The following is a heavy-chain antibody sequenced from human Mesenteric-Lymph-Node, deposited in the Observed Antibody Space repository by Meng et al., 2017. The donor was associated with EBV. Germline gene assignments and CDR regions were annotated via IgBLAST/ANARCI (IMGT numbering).Heavy chain of an antibody. CDR2: VFHIGST. D-gene: IGHD1-14*01. Sequence: QGVGPGLVKPSGTLSLTCAVSCGSISGNIWWSWIRQPPGKGLEWIGEVFHIGSTNYNPSLKSRVTISLDKSKNQFSLKLTSVTAADTAVYFCARVSEISGTWLDCWGQGTLVTVSS. V-gene: IGHV4-4*02. CDR3: ARVSEISGTWLDC. J-gene: IGHJ1*01. CDR1: CGSISGNIW.